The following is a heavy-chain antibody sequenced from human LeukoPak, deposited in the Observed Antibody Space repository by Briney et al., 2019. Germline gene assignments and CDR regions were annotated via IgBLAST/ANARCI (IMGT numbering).Heavy chain of an antibody. CDR3: ARDLYPSMKLDY. Sequence: SVKLSCKASGGTFSSYAISWVRQAPGQGLEWMGRIIPILGIANYAQKFQGRVTITADKSTSTAYMELSSLRSEDTAVYYCARDLYPSMKLDYWGQGTLVTVSS. J-gene: IGHJ4*02. CDR2: IIPILGIA. D-gene: IGHD2/OR15-2a*01. CDR1: GGTFSSYA. V-gene: IGHV1-69*04.